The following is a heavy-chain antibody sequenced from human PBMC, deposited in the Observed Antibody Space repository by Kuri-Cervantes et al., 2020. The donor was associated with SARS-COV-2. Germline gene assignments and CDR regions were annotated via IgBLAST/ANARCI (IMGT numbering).Heavy chain of an antibody. Sequence: GESLKISCAASGFTFSSYAMSWVRQAPGKGLEWVSAISGSGGSTYYADSVKGRFTISRDNAKNSLYLQMNSLRAEDTAVYYCARDPPYSSSSSDYYYYGMDVWGQGATVTVSS. V-gene: IGHV3-23*01. CDR2: ISGSGGST. D-gene: IGHD6-6*01. CDR1: GFTFSSYA. J-gene: IGHJ6*02. CDR3: ARDPPYSSSSSDYYYYGMDV.